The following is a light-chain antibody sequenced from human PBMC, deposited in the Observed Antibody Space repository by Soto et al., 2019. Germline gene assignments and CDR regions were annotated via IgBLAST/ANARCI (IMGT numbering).Light chain of an antibody. Sequence: DFQMTQSPSSVSASVGDRVTITCRASQGISSRLAWYQQKPGKAPNLLIYAASSLQSGVPSRFSGSGSETDFTLTIGSLQPEDFAPYYCQQSNSFPLTFGGGTKVEIK. J-gene: IGKJ4*01. CDR1: QGISSR. CDR3: QQSNSFPLT. CDR2: AAS. V-gene: IGKV1-12*01.